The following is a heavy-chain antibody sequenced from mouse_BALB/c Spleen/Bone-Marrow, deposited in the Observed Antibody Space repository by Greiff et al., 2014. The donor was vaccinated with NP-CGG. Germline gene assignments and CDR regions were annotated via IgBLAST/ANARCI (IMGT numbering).Heavy chain of an antibody. CDR1: GYTFTEYI. D-gene: IGHD2-12*01. Sequence: QVQLQQSGAELVKPGASVKLSCKASGYTFTEYIIHWIKQRSGQGLEWIGWFFPGSGSIKYNEKFKDKATLTADKSSSTVYMEXXXXXXXXXXXYFXARHEDLDIRRRLGAMDYWGQGTSVTVSS. J-gene: IGHJ4*01. CDR2: FFPGSGSI. CDR3: ARHEDLDIRRRLGAMDY. V-gene: IGHV1-62-2*01.